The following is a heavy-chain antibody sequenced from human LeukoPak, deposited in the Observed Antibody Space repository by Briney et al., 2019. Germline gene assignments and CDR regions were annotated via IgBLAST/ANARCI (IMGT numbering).Heavy chain of an antibody. D-gene: IGHD6-6*01. J-gene: IGHJ4*02. V-gene: IGHV4-34*01. CDR1: GGSLSSYY. CDR2: INHSGST. CDR3: ARLLAEAARQGGQMDFDY. Sequence: NPSETLSLTCTVSGGSLSSYYWSWIRQPPGKGLEWIGEINHSGSTNYNPSLKSRVTISVDTSKNQFSLKLSSVTAADTAVYYCARLLAEAARQGGQMDFDYWGQGTLVTVSS.